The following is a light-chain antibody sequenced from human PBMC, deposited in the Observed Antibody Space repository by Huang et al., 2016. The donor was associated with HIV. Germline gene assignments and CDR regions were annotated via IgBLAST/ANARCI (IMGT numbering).Light chain of an antibody. CDR3: QQYERPPDT. J-gene: IGKJ3*01. CDR2: GAS. Sequence: EIVLTQSPGTLSLSPGERATLSCRASQSVGIYLAWYQQKPGQDPRLLIYGASTRVTGIPDRCSGGGSGTDFTLSISRLEPEDFAVYYCQQYERPPDTFGPGTKVNIK. V-gene: IGKV3-20*01. CDR1: QSVGIY.